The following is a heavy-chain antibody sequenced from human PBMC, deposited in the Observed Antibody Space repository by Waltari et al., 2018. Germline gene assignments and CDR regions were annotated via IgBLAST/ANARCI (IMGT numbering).Heavy chain of an antibody. V-gene: IGHV1-2*02. J-gene: IGHJ4*02. CDR1: GYTFTGYY. Sequence: QVPLVQSGAEVKKPGASVMVSCKASGYTFTGYYMHWVRQAPGQGLEWMGWINPNSGGTNYAQKFQGRVTMTRDTSISTAYMELSRLRSDDTAVYYCASTLDYYDSSGFDYFDYWGQGTLVTVSS. CDR2: INPNSGGT. D-gene: IGHD3-22*01. CDR3: ASTLDYYDSSGFDYFDY.